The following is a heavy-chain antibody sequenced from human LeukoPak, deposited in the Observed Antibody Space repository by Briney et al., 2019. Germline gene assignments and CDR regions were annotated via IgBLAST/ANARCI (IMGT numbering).Heavy chain of an antibody. CDR3: ERKIAPGGTGLGCLDA. J-gene: IGHJ5*02. CDR2: ISGYNGNT. Sequence: GASVKVSCKASGDRLNTFGISWVRQVPGQGLEWMGWISGYNGNTKYAQKLLDRVTLTTDTPSNTAYMELRSLRSDDTAVYYCERKIAPGGTGLGCLDAWGQGTLVLVAS. CDR1: GDRLNTFG. V-gene: IGHV1-18*01. D-gene: IGHD1-26*01.